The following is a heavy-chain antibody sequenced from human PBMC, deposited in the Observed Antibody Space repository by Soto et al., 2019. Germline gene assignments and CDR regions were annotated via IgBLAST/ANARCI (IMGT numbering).Heavy chain of an antibody. Sequence: SETLSLTCAVSGGSFTSNNWWTWVRQPPGQGLEWIGEIYRTGSANYNPSLKSRVTVSLDKSENQFSLKVTSLTAADTAVYYCASRDPGTSVDYWGQGTLVTVSS. D-gene: IGHD1-7*01. CDR3: ASRDPGTSVDY. V-gene: IGHV4-4*02. J-gene: IGHJ4*02. CDR2: IYRTGSA. CDR1: GGSFTSNNW.